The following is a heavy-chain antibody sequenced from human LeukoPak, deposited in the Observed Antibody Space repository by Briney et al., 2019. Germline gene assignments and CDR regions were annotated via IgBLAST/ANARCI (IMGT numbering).Heavy chain of an antibody. D-gene: IGHD3-9*01. CDR2: ISGSGGST. Sequence: LTGGSLRLSCAASGFTFSSYAMSWVRQAPGKGLEWVSAISGSGGSTYYADSVKGRFTISRDNSKNTLYLQMNSLRAEDTAVYYCAKDVRRYDILTGYGYAFDIWGQGTMVTVSS. V-gene: IGHV3-23*01. CDR1: GFTFSSYA. J-gene: IGHJ3*02. CDR3: AKDVRRYDILTGYGYAFDI.